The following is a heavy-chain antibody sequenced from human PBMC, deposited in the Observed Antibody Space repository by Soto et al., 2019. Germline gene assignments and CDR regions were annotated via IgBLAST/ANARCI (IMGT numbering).Heavy chain of an antibody. J-gene: IGHJ4*02. CDR2: ISGSGGST. D-gene: IGHD3-10*01. V-gene: IGHV3-23*01. Sequence: EVQLLESGGGLVQPGGSLRLSCAASGVTFSSYAMSWVRQAPGKGLEWVSAISGSGGSTYYADSVKGRFTISRDNSKNTLYLQMNSLRAEDTAVYYCAKSQGAIGGYFDYWGQGTLVTVSS. CDR1: GVTFSSYA. CDR3: AKSQGAIGGYFDY.